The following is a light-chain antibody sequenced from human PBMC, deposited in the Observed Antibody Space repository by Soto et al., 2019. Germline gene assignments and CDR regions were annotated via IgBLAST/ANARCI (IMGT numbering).Light chain of an antibody. CDR2: DAS. CDR1: QSISSY. V-gene: IGKV1-33*01. Sequence: IQITQPPSSLSASVGDRVTITCRASQSISSYLSWYQQKPGQAPKLLIYDASNLETGVPSRFSGSGSGTDFTFTISSLQPEDIATYYCQQLHSYPITFGQGTRLEIK. CDR3: QQLHSYPIT. J-gene: IGKJ5*01.